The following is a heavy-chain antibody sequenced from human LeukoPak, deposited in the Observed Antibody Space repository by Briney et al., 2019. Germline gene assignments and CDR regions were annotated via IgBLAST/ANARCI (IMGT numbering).Heavy chain of an antibody. CDR2: IYYSGST. CDR3: ATIAGSSSY. CDR1: GGSMSSYY. Sequence: PSETLSLTCTVSGGSMSSYYWTWFRQPPGKGLEWIGYIYYSGSTNYNPSLKSRVTISVDTSKNQFSLKLTSVTAADTAVYYCATIAGSSSYWGQGTLVTVSS. V-gene: IGHV4-59*08. D-gene: IGHD6-6*01. J-gene: IGHJ4*02.